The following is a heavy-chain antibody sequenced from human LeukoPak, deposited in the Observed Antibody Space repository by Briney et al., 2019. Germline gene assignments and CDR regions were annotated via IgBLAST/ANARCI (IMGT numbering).Heavy chain of an antibody. V-gene: IGHV3-23*01. Sequence: RGSLRLSCAASGFTFSNYGMSWVRQAPGKGLEWVSAISGSGVTTYYADSVKGRFTISRDNSKNTLYLQMNSLSADDTALYYCTRLDNPNYYSYYMDVWGKGTTVTVSS. CDR3: TRLDNPNYYSYYMDV. D-gene: IGHD1-1*01. CDR2: ISGSGVTT. CDR1: GFTFSNYG. J-gene: IGHJ6*03.